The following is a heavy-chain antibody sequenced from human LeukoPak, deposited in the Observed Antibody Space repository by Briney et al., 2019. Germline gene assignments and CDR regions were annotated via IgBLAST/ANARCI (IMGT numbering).Heavy chain of an antibody. CDR3: ARVLYGGLEYDAFDI. V-gene: IGHV3-48*01. D-gene: IGHD2/OR15-2a*01. CDR2: ISSSSSTI. CDR1: GFTFSSYS. Sequence: GGSLRLSCAASGFTFSSYSMNWVRQAPGKGLEWVSYISSSSSTIYYADSVKGRFTISRDNAKNSLYLQMNSLRAEDTAVYYCARVLYGGLEYDAFDIWGQGTMVTVSS. J-gene: IGHJ3*02.